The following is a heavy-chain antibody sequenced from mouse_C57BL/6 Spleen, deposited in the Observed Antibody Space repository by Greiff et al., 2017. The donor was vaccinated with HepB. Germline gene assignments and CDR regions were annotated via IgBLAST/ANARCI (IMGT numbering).Heavy chain of an antibody. Sequence: QVQLQQPGAELVKPGASVKMSCKASGFTFTRYWITWVKQRPGQGLEWIGDIYPGSGSTNYHEKFKSKATLTVDTSSRTAYMQLSSLTSEDSEVYYGATYYDYAYYYAMDYWGQGTSVTVSS. D-gene: IGHD2-4*01. V-gene: IGHV1-55*01. CDR2: IYPGSGST. CDR3: ATYYDYAYYYAMDY. J-gene: IGHJ4*01. CDR1: GFTFTRYW.